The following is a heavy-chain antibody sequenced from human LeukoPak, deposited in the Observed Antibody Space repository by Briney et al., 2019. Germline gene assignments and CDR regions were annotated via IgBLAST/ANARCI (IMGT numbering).Heavy chain of an antibody. CDR2: IYYSGST. J-gene: IGHJ4*02. Sequence: SETLSLTVTVSGGSISSYYWSWIRQPPRKGLEWIGYIYYSGSTNYNPSLKSRVTISVDTSKNQFSLKLSSVTAADTAVYYCARREEYWGQGTLVTVSS. CDR3: ARREEY. V-gene: IGHV4-59*08. CDR1: GGSISSYY.